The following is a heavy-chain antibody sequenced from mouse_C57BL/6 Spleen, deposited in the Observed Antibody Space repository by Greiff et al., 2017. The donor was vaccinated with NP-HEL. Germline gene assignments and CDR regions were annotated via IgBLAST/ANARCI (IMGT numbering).Heavy chain of an antibody. J-gene: IGHJ2*01. Sequence: VQLQQSGAELMKPGASVKLSCKATGYTFTGYWIEWVKQRPGHGLEWIGELFPGSGSTNYNGKFKGKATLTADKSSSTAYMQLSSLTSEDSAVYFCARWRGQKVYYLDYWGQGTTLTVSS. CDR3: ARWRGQKVYYLDY. CDR2: LFPGSGST. V-gene: IGHV1-9*01. D-gene: IGHD3-3*01. CDR1: GYTFTGYW.